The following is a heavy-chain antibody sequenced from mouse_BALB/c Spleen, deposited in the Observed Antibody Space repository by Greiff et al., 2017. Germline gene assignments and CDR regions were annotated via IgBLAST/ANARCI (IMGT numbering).Heavy chain of an antibody. Sequence: VQLQQSGAELVKPGASVKLSCTASGFNIKDTYMHWVKQRPEQGLEWIGRIDPANGNTKYDPKFQGKATITADTSSNTAYLQLSSLTSEDTAVYYCARYYDYDGECAYWGQGTLVTVSA. V-gene: IGHV14-3*02. D-gene: IGHD2-4*01. CDR1: GFNIKDTY. J-gene: IGHJ3*01. CDR2: IDPANGNT. CDR3: ARYYDYDGECAY.